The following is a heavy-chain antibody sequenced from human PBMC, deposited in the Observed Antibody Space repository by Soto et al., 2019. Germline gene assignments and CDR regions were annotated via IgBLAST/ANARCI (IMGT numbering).Heavy chain of an antibody. CDR2: IYYSGST. D-gene: IGHD3-10*01. CDR1: GGSISSGDYY. J-gene: IGHJ6*04. V-gene: IGHV4-30-4*01. CDR3: ASSDYYGSGSYYKAYYYYGMDV. Sequence: QVQLQESGPGLVKPSQTLSLTCTVSGGSISSGDYYWSWIRQPPGKGLEWIGHIYYSGSTYYNPSVRTRVTITVDTSKDXXXXXXXXXXXXXXXXXXCASSDYYGSGSYYKAYYYYGMDVWGKGTTVTVSS.